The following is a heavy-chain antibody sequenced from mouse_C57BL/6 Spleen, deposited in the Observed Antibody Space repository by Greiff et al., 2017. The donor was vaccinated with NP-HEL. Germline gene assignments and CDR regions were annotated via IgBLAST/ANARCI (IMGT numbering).Heavy chain of an antibody. Sequence: QVQLQQSGAELVRPGTSVKVSCKASGYAFTNYLIEWVKQRPGQGLEWIGVINPGSGGTNYNEKFKGKATLTADKSSSTAYMQLSSLTSEDSAVYFCARGVTTVYFDDWGQGTTLTVSS. CDR1: GYAFTNYL. D-gene: IGHD1-1*01. V-gene: IGHV1-54*01. CDR2: INPGSGGT. CDR3: ARGVTTVYFDD. J-gene: IGHJ2*01.